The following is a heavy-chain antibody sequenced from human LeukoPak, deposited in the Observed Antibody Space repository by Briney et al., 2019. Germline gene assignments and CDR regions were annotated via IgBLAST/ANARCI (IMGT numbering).Heavy chain of an antibody. V-gene: IGHV3-23*01. CDR1: GFTFSSYA. D-gene: IGHD6-19*01. CDR2: ISGGGGST. Sequence: PGGSLRLSCAASGFTFSSYAMSWVRQAPGKGLGWVSSISGGGGSTYYADSVKGRFTISRDNSEDTLYLQMNTLRAEDTAVYYCAKLESIIAVAGVGYWGQGTLVTVSS. J-gene: IGHJ4*02. CDR3: AKLESIIAVAGVGY.